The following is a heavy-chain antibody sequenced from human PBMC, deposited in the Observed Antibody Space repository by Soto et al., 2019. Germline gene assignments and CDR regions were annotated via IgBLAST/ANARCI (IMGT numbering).Heavy chain of an antibody. CDR2: INPSGGST. CDR1: GYTFTSYY. D-gene: IGHD4-17*01. CDR3: ARAPYDYPYYYGMDV. V-gene: IGHV1-46*03. J-gene: IGHJ6*02. Sequence: GASVKVSCKASGYTFTSYYMHWVRQAPGQGLEWMGIINPSGGSTSYAQKFQGRVTMTRDTSTSTVYMELSSLRSEDTAVYYCARAPYDYPYYYGMDVWGQGTTVTVSS.